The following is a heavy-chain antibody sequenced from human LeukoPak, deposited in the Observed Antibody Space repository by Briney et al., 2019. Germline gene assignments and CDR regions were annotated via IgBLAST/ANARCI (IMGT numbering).Heavy chain of an antibody. CDR1: GFSFSRYE. V-gene: IGHV3-48*03. CDR3: ATRGLGTNNFDY. Sequence: GGSLRLSCAASGFSFSRYELSWVRQAPGKGLEWVSYIGSGGTIYYADSVKGRFTISRDNDKNSLYLQTNSLRAEDTAVYYCATRGLGTNNFDYWGQGTLVTVSS. D-gene: IGHD1-7*01. CDR2: IGSGGTI. J-gene: IGHJ4*02.